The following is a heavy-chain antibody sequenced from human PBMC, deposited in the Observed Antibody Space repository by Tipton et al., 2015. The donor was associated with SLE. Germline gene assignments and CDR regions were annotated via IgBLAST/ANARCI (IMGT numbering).Heavy chain of an antibody. CDR1: GGSISSGGYY. V-gene: IGHV4-31*03. J-gene: IGHJ6*03. CDR2: IYYSGST. D-gene: IGHD6-6*01. Sequence: TLSLTCTVSGGSISSGGYYWSWIRQHPGKGLEWIGYIYYSGSTYYNPSLKSRVTISVGTSKNQFSLKLSSVTAADTAVYYCARSIAARRTTNYYMDVWGKGTTVTVSS. CDR3: ARSIAARRTTNYYMDV.